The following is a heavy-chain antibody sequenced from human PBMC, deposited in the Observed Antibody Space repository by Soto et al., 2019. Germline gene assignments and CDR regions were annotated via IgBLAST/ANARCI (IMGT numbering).Heavy chain of an antibody. CDR1: GFTFSSYS. CDR3: ARSGIAAAGTAFDI. V-gene: IGHV3-21*01. Sequence: GGSLRLSCAASGFTFSSYSMNWVRQAPGKGLEWVSSISSSSSYIYYADSVKGRFTISRDNAKNSLYLQMNSLRAEDTAVYYCARSGIAAAGTAFDIWGQGTMVTVSS. D-gene: IGHD6-13*01. J-gene: IGHJ3*02. CDR2: ISSSSSYI.